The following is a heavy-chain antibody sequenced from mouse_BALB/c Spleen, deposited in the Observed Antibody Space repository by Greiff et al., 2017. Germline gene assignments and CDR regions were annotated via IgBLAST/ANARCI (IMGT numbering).Heavy chain of an antibody. J-gene: IGHJ3*01. CDR3: AREEDDYDFAY. Sequence: VNVVESGPGLVAPSQSLSISCTASGFSLTSYGVHWVRQPPGKGLEWLGVIWAGGSTNYNSALMSRLSISKDNSKSQVFLKMNSLQTDDTAMYYCAREEDDYDFAYWGQGTLVTVSA. CDR2: IWAGGST. D-gene: IGHD2-4*01. V-gene: IGHV2-9*02. CDR1: GFSLTSYG.